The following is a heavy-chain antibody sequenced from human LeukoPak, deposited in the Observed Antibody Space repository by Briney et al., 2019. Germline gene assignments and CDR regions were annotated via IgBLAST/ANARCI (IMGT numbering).Heavy chain of an antibody. CDR3: ARDRAYCGGDCYSPPDY. CDR2: ISAYNGNT. J-gene: IGHJ4*02. V-gene: IGHV1-18*01. Sequence: ASVKVSCKASGYTFTSYGISWVRQAPGQGLEWMGWISAYNGNTNYAQKLQGRVTMTTDTSTSTAYMELRSLRSDDTAVYYCARDRAYCGGDCYSPPDYWGQGTLVTVSS. CDR1: GYTFTSYG. D-gene: IGHD2-21*02.